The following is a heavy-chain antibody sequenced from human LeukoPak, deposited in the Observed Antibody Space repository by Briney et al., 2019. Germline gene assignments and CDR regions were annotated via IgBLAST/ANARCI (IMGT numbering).Heavy chain of an antibody. CDR1: GYTFTNYG. J-gene: IGHJ4*02. CDR3: AQAGNSWQFEY. Sequence: ASVKVSCKASGYTFTNYGINWVRQAPGQGLEWMGWINADNGNTNYPQKLQGRVTLTTDTTTSTAYMELRSLRSDDTAVYYCAQAGNSWQFEYWGQGTLVTVSS. CDR2: INADNGNT. D-gene: IGHD6-13*01. V-gene: IGHV1-18*01.